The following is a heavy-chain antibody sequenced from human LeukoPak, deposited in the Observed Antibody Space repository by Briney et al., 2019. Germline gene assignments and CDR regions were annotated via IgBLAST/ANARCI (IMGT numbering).Heavy chain of an antibody. D-gene: IGHD3-10*01. CDR1: GFTFSSYA. CDR3: AKDLRLYYGSGSYDAETGKGPTFDY. CDR2: ISGSGGST. V-gene: IGHV3-23*01. J-gene: IGHJ4*02. Sequence: PGGSLRLSCAASGFTFSSYAMSWVRQAPGKGLEWVSAISGSGGSTYYADSVKGRFTISRDNSKNTLYLQMNSLRAEDTAVYYCAKDLRLYYGSGSYDAETGKGPTFDYWGQGTLVTVSS.